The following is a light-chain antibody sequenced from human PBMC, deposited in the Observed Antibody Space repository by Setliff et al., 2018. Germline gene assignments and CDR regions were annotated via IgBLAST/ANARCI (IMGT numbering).Light chain of an antibody. CDR1: ASNIGEGYD. J-gene: IGLJ1*01. V-gene: IGLV1-40*01. CDR3: QTYDSSLSGNV. CDR2: GTT. Sequence: QSALTQPPSVSGAPGQRVTISCTGTASNIGEGYDVHWYQQLPGAAPKLLIYGTTNRPSGVPDRFSGSKSGTSASLAITGLLAEDEADYYCQTYDSSLSGNVVATGTKVTVL.